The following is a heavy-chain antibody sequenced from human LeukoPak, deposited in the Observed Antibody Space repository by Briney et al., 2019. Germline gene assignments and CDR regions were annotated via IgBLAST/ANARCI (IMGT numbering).Heavy chain of an antibody. V-gene: IGHV3-23*01. D-gene: IGHD6-19*01. CDR2: MTGIGDST. J-gene: IGHJ4*02. CDR1: GFTFSSYA. CDR3: ARDRSHSGSFFDY. Sequence: PGGSLRLSCAASGFTFSSYAMTWVRQSPGKGREWVSAMTGIGDSTYYEHPAPGLFHISRDPPRNPLYMNMNRLRAQHPAVYYCARDRSHSGSFFDYWARGPRLPVPS.